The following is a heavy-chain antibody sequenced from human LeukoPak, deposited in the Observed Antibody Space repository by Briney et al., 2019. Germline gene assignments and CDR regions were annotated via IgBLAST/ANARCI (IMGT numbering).Heavy chain of an antibody. J-gene: IGHJ4*02. CDR2: ISPHGDIE. D-gene: IGHD1/OR15-1a*01. CDR1: GFTFTTFG. V-gene: IGHV3-30*18. Sequence: PGGSLRLSCAASGFTFTTFGIHWVRQAPGKGLEWVAAISPHGDIECYTDSVKGRFTISRDNSKNMIYLQMNSLRGEDSAVYYCAKINNNDDYWGQGNLVTVSS. CDR3: AKINNNDDY.